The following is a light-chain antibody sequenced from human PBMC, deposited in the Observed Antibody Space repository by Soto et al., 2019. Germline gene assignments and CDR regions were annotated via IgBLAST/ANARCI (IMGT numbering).Light chain of an antibody. J-gene: IGKJ1*01. CDR3: MQGTHWPWT. V-gene: IGKV2-30*02. Sequence: DVVMTQSPLSLPVTLGQPASISCRSSQSLIHSDGDTYLSWFQQRPGQSPRRLIYKVSDRDSGVPDRFCGSGSGTDFTLKISRVEAGDVGIYYCMQGTHWPWTFGQGTEVEIK. CDR2: KVS. CDR1: QSLIHSDGDTY.